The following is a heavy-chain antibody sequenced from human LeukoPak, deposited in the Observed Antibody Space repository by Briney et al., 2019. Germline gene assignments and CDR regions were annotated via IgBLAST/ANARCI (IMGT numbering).Heavy chain of an antibody. CDR3: ARVNRCSSTNCHAAYAFDI. CDR1: GDSVSSNSAA. D-gene: IGHD2-2*01. CDR2: TYYRSKWYN. J-gene: IGHJ3*02. V-gene: IGHV6-1*01. Sequence: SQTLSLTCAISGDSVSSNSAAWNWIRQSPSRGLEWLGRTYYRSKWYNDYAVSVKSRITTNPDTSKNQFSLQLNSVTPEDTAVYYCARVNRCSSTNCHAAYAFDIWGQGTMVTVSS.